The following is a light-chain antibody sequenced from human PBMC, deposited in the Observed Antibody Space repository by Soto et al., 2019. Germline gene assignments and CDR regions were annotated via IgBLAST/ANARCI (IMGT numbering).Light chain of an antibody. CDR1: SSNIGAGYD. Sequence: QLVLTQPPSVSGAPGQRVTISCTGSSSNIGAGYDVHWYQQLPGTAPKLLIYGNSNRPSGVPDRFSGSKSGTSASLDITGLQAEDEADYYCQSYDSSLSVYVFGTGTKLTVL. CDR2: GNS. J-gene: IGLJ1*01. CDR3: QSYDSSLSVYV. V-gene: IGLV1-40*01.